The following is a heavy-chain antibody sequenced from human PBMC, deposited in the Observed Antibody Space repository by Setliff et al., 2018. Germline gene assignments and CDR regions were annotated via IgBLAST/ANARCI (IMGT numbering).Heavy chain of an antibody. CDR3: ARTCSGSGCYAGLES. V-gene: IGHV3-33*08. Sequence: PGGSLRLSCRGSDFRFTNHWMTWVRQAPGKGLEWVAVIWDDGVKKYHADSVKGRFTISRDNSKNTLYLQMNSLRPEDTAVYYCARTCSGSGCYAGLESWGQGTPVTVS. CDR1: DFRFTNHW. J-gene: IGHJ4*02. CDR2: IWDDGVKK. D-gene: IGHD2-15*01.